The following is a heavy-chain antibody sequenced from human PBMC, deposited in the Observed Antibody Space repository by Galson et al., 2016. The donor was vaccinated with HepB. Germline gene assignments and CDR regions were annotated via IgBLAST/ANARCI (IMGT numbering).Heavy chain of an antibody. D-gene: IGHD6-19*01. J-gene: IGHJ5*02. Sequence: LSCAASGFSFSSYAMSWVRQAPGKGLEWVSAISGSGGDSTYYADSVKGRFTISRDNSKNMLYLQMNSLRAEDTAVYYCAKDQAQNMAVALRWFDPWGQGTLVTGSS. CDR1: GFSFSSYA. CDR2: ISGSGGDST. V-gene: IGHV3-23*01. CDR3: AKDQAQNMAVALRWFDP.